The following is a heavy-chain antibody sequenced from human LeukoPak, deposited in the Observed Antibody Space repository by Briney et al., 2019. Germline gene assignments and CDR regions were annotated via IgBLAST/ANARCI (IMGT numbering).Heavy chain of an antibody. CDR2: IRPSGDNT. D-gene: IGHD6-13*01. CDR1: GFTFSSYD. CDR3: AKSGYSSSWYVPGFDY. V-gene: IGHV3-23*01. J-gene: IGHJ4*02. Sequence: PGGSLRLSCAASGFTFSSYDMTWVRQAPGRGLEWVSSIRPSGDNTYYGDSVKGRFTISRDNSKNTLYLQMNSLRAEDTAVYYCAKSGYSSSWYVPGFDYWGQGTLVTVSS.